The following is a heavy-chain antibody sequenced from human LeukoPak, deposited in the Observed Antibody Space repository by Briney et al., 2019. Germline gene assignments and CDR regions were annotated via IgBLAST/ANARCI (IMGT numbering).Heavy chain of an antibody. J-gene: IGHJ3*02. CDR1: GYTFSSYG. Sequence: VASVKVSCKASGYTFSSYGINWVRQAPEQGLEWMGWISVINNANTRYAQNFQGRLTMTTDTSTTTAYMELRSLRSDDTAVYYCSREFPFCGADCFSGVFDIWGQGTMVTVS. CDR2: ISVINNANT. CDR3: SREFPFCGADCFSGVFDI. D-gene: IGHD2-21*02. V-gene: IGHV1-18*01.